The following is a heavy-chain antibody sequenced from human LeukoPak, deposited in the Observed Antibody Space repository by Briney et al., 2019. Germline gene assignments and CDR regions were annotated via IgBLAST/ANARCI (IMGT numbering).Heavy chain of an antibody. V-gene: IGHV1-2*06. Sequence: GASVKVSCKTSGYTFTDSYIHWVRQAPGQGLEWMGRINPNSGDPNYPQKFQGRVTMTRDTSITTAYLQWSSLKASDTAMYYCARSYGSGSVHFDYWGQGTLVTVSS. CDR2: INPNSGDP. J-gene: IGHJ4*02. CDR3: ARSYGSGSVHFDY. D-gene: IGHD3-10*01. CDR1: GYTFTDSY.